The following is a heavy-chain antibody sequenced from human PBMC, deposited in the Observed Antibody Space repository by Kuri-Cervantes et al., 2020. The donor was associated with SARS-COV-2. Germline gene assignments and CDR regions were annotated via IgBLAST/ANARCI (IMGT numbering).Heavy chain of an antibody. CDR1: GFTFSNAW. CDR3: ARVGVYSSSSEVEYYYYGMDV. V-gene: IGHV3-15*01. Sequence: GESLKISCAASGFTFSNAWMSWVRQAPGKGLEWVGRIKSKTDGGTTDYAAPVKGRFTISRDDSKNTLYLQMNSLKTEDTAVYYCARVGVYSSSSEVEYYYYGMDVWGQGTTVTVSS. D-gene: IGHD6-6*01. J-gene: IGHJ6*02. CDR2: IKSKTDGGTT.